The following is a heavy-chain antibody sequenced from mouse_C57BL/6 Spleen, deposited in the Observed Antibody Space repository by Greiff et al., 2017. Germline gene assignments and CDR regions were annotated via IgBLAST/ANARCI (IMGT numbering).Heavy chain of an antibody. D-gene: IGHD1-1*01. V-gene: IGHV8-8*01. J-gene: IGHJ1*03. Sequence: ESGPGILQPSQTLSLTCSFSGFSLSTFGMGVGWIRQPSGKGLEWLAHIWWDDDKYYNPALKSRLTISKDTSKNQVFLQIANVDTADTATYYCARVGYGSSHWYFDVWGTGTTVTVSS. CDR1: GFSLSTFGMG. CDR3: ARVGYGSSHWYFDV. CDR2: IWWDDDK.